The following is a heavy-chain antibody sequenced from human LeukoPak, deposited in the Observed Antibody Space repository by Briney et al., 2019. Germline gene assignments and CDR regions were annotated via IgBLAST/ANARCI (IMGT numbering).Heavy chain of an antibody. D-gene: IGHD6-19*01. Sequence: GGSLRLSCAASGFTFSSYAMSWIRQAPGKGLEWVSAISGSGGSTYYADSVKGRFTISRDNSKNTLYLQMNSLRAEDTAVYYCAKDPNKWLGYYFDYWGQGTLVTVSS. J-gene: IGHJ4*02. CDR3: AKDPNKWLGYYFDY. V-gene: IGHV3-23*01. CDR1: GFTFSSYA. CDR2: ISGSGGST.